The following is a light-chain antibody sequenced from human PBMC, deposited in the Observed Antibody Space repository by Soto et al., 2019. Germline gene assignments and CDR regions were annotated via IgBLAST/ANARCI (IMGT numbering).Light chain of an antibody. J-gene: IGKJ2*01. CDR3: QQYDNSPLIYT. CDR1: QSISDF. Sequence: EIELTQSPGTLSLSPGERATLYCRASQSISDFIAWHQQKPGQAPRLLIYGASNRATGIPDRFSGSGSGTEFTLTISRLEPEDFAVYYCQQYDNSPLIYTFGQGTKLEIK. V-gene: IGKV3-20*01. CDR2: GAS.